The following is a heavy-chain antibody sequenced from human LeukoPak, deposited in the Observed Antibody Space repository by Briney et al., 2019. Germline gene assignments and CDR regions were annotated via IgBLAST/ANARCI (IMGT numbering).Heavy chain of an antibody. CDR2: INPNSGGT. J-gene: IGHJ6*03. Sequence: GASVKVSCKASGYTFTGYYMHWVRQAPGQGLEWMGWINPNSGGTNYAQKFQGRVTMTREKSISTAYMELSRLRSDDTAVYCCARDGWYKSYMDVWGKGTTVIVSS. CDR3: ARDGWYKSYMDV. CDR1: GYTFTGYY. D-gene: IGHD6-19*01. V-gene: IGHV1-2*02.